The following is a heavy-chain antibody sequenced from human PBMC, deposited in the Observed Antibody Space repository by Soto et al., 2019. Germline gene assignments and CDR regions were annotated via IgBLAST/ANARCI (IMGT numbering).Heavy chain of an antibody. CDR2: ISSRSSTI. V-gene: IGHV3-11*01. CDR1: GFTFSDYY. CDR3: ASGTNGAFFVY. D-gene: IGHD2-8*01. J-gene: IGHJ4*02. Sequence: QVQLVESGGGLVKPGGSLRLSCAASGFTFSDYYMSWIRQAPGKGLEWVSYISSRSSTIFYADSVKGRFTISRDNVKNSLYPQMNSLRAVDAAVYSCASGTNGAFFVYWGQGILVTVSS.